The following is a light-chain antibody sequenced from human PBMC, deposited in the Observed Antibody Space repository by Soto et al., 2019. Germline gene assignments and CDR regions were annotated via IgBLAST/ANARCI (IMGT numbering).Light chain of an antibody. J-gene: IGKJ3*01. CDR2: DAA. V-gene: IGKV1-39*01. CDR1: QNINTY. CDR3: QKTSSSPFT. Sequence: DIQMTQSPYSLSAAVGDRVTIACRASQNINTYLNWYHQKPGQAPKLLIFDAASLQSGVPSSFSGGGSRTYFTLTITSLQHEDFATYYCQKTSSSPFTFGHGTKVDIK.